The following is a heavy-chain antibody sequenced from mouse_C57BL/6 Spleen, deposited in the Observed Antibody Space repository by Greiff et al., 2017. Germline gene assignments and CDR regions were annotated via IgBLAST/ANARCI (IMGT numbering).Heavy chain of an antibody. J-gene: IGHJ4*01. CDR1: GYTFTSYD. V-gene: IGHV1-85*01. CDR3: ARSDYDGGGYYYALDY. Sequence: QVQLQESGPELVKPGASVKLSCKASGYTFTSYDINWVKQRPGQGLEWIGWIYPGDGSTKYNEKFKGKATLTVDTSSSTASMELHSLTSEDSAVYFCARSDYDGGGYYYALDYWGQGTSVTVSA. D-gene: IGHD2-4*01. CDR2: IYPGDGST.